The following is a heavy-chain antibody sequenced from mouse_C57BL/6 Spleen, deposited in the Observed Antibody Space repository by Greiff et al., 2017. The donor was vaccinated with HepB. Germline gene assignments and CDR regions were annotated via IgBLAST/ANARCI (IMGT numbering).Heavy chain of an antibody. Sequence: VQLQQSGAELVRPGASVKLSCTASGFNIKDDYMHWVKQRPEQGLEWIGWIDPENGDTEYASKFQGKATITADTPSNTAYLQLSSLPSEDTAVYYCTTRRYSRDYWGQGTTLTVSS. CDR3: TTRRYSRDY. J-gene: IGHJ2*01. V-gene: IGHV14-4*01. CDR2: IDPENGDT. D-gene: IGHD2-5*01. CDR1: GFNIKDDY.